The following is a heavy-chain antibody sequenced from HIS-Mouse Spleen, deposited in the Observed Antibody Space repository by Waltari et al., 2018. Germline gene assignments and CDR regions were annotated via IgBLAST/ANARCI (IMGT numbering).Heavy chain of an antibody. D-gene: IGHD6-13*01. J-gene: IGHJ2*01. CDR3: AREIPYSSSWYDWYFDL. Sequence: QLQLQESVPGLVKPSETLSLTCTVSGGSISSSSYYRGGIRQPPGKGLEWIGSIYYSGSTYYNPSLKSRVTISVDTSKNQFSLKLSSVTAADTAVYYCAREIPYSSSWYDWYFDLWGRGTLVTVSS. CDR2: IYYSGST. CDR1: GGSISSSSYY. V-gene: IGHV4-39*07.